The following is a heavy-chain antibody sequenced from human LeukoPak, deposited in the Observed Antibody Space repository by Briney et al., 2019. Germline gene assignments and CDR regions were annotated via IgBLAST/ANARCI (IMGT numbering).Heavy chain of an antibody. J-gene: IGHJ4*02. V-gene: IGHV3-48*01. CDR1: GFTFSSYS. Sequence: GGSLRLSCAASGFTFSSYSMNWVRQAPGKGLEWVSYISSSSSTIYYADSVKGRFTISRDNAKNSLYLQMNSLRAEDTAVYYCARGFLDDYWGQGTLVTVSS. CDR3: ARGFLDDY. CDR2: ISSSSSTI. D-gene: IGHD3-3*01.